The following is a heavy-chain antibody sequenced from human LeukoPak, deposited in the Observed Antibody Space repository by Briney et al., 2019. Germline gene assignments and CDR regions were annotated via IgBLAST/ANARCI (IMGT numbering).Heavy chain of an antibody. D-gene: IGHD2-8*02. CDR2: ISSSSSTI. CDR3: ARDPLLDAFDI. J-gene: IGHJ3*02. V-gene: IGHV3-48*02. CDR1: GFTFSSYS. Sequence: GGSLRLSCAASGFTFSSYSMSWVRQAPGKGLEWVSYISSSSSTIYYADSVKGRFTISRDNAKNSQYLQMNSLRDEDTAVYYCARDPLLDAFDIWGQGTMVTVSS.